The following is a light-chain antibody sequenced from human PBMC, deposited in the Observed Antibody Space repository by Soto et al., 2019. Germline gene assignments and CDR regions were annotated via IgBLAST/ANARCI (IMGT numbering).Light chain of an antibody. J-gene: IGLJ2*01. V-gene: IGLV2-11*01. CDR3: CSYAGSYGVV. CDR1: SSDVGGYNY. Sequence: QSVLTQPRSASGSPGQSVTIYCTGTSSDVGGYNYVSWYQQHPGKAPKLMIYDVSKRPSGVPDRFSGSKSGNTASLTISGLQAEDEADYYCCSYAGSYGVVFGGGTKLTVL. CDR2: DVS.